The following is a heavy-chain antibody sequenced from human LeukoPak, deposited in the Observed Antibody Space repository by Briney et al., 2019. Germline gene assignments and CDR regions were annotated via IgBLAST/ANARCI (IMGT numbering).Heavy chain of an antibody. V-gene: IGHV4-39*01. Sequence: SETLSLTCTVSGGSISSSSYYWAWIRQPPGKGLEWIGSIYYNGNTYYNPSRKSRVTVSVDTSKTQFSLKLSSVTAADTAVYYCARLLTTLVFGYWGQGTLVTVSS. J-gene: IGHJ4*01. D-gene: IGHD4/OR15-4a*01. CDR2: IYYNGNT. CDR1: GGSISSSSYY. CDR3: ARLLTTLVFGY.